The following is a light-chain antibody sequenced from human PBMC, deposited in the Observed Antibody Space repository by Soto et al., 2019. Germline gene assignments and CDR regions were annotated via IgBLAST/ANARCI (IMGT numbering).Light chain of an antibody. CDR1: QDIKNY. Sequence: DIQMTQSPSAMSASVGDRVTITCRASQDIKNYLNWYRQKSGKAPKLLIYDASDLETGVPSRFSGSGSGTDFTFTINSLQPEDIATYYCQQYDNLPLTFGGGTKVDIK. CDR2: DAS. CDR3: QQYDNLPLT. J-gene: IGKJ4*01. V-gene: IGKV1-33*01.